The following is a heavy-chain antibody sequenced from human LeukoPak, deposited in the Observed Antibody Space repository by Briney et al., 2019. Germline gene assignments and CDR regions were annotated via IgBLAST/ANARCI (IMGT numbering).Heavy chain of an antibody. CDR1: GGSISSSSYY. D-gene: IGHD2-2*01. Sequence: SETLSLTCTVSGGSISSSSYYWGWIRQPPGKGLEWIGSIYYSGSTYYNPSLKSRVTISVDTSKNQFSLKLSSVTAADTAVYYCARDRPYCSSTSCYAFSNHHDAFDIWGQGTMVTVSS. CDR2: IYYSGST. J-gene: IGHJ3*02. V-gene: IGHV4-39*07. CDR3: ARDRPYCSSTSCYAFSNHHDAFDI.